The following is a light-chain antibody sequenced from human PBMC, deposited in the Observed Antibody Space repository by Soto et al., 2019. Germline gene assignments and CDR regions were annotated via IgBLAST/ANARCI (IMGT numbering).Light chain of an antibody. Sequence: DIQMTQSPSTLSASIGDRVAITCRASQSISTSLAWYQQQPGKAPKLLMYDASNLESGVPSRFSGSGSGTEFTLTISGLRPDDFATYYCQQYDSYSGTFGQGTKVDIK. V-gene: IGKV1-5*01. CDR3: QQYDSYSGT. CDR1: QSISTS. J-gene: IGKJ1*01. CDR2: DAS.